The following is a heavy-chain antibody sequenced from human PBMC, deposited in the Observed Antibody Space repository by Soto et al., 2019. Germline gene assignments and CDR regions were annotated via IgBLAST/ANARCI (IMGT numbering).Heavy chain of an antibody. J-gene: IGHJ6*02. V-gene: IGHV3-30*18. Sequence: PGGSLRLSCAASGFTFSSYGMHWFRQAPGKGLEWVAVISYDGSNKYYADSVKGRFTISRDNSKNTLYLQMNSLRAEDTAVYYCAKDLGIVATINYYGMDVWGQGTTVTVSS. D-gene: IGHD5-12*01. CDR2: ISYDGSNK. CDR1: GFTFSSYG. CDR3: AKDLGIVATINYYGMDV.